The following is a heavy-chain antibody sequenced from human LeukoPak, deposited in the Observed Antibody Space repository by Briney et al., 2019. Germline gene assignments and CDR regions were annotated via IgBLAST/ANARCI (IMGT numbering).Heavy chain of an antibody. CDR2: MNPNSGNT. CDR3: ARGLGSTGSEGDNWFGP. J-gene: IGHJ5*02. CDR1: GYTFSGYD. V-gene: IGHV1-8*03. Sequence: ASVKVSCKTSGYTFSGYDIHWVRQATGQGLEWMGWMNPNSGNTGYAQKFQGRVTLTRNASINTAYMDLSSLTSEDTAVYYCARGLGSTGSEGDNWFGPWGQGTLVTVSS. D-gene: IGHD6-25*01.